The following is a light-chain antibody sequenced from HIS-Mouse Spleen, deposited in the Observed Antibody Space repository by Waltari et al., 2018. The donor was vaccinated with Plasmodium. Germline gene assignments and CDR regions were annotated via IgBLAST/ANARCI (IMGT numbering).Light chain of an antibody. J-gene: IGLJ3*02. CDR3: CSYAGSYTWV. CDR1: SRDVGGYNY. V-gene: IGLV2-11*01. Sequence: LTQPRSVSGSPGQSVTISCTGTSRDVGGYNYVSWYPQHPGKAPKLMIYDVSKRPSGVPGRFSGSKSGNTASLTISGLQAEDEADYYCCSYAGSYTWVFGGGTKLTVL. CDR2: DVS.